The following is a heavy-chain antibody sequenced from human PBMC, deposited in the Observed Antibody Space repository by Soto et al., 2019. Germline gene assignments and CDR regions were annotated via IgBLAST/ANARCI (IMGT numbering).Heavy chain of an antibody. Sequence: SETLSLTCTVSCGSISSGGYYWSWIRQHPGKGLEWIGYIYYSGSTYYNPSLKSRVTISVDTSKNQFSLKLSSVTAADTAVYYCARDFGENAFDIWGQGTMVTVSS. CDR2: IYYSGST. V-gene: IGHV4-31*03. D-gene: IGHD3-16*01. J-gene: IGHJ3*02. CDR1: CGSISSGGYY. CDR3: ARDFGENAFDI.